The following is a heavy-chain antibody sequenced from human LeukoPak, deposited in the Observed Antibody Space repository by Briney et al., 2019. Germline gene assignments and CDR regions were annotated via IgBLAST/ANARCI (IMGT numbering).Heavy chain of an antibody. CDR3: AKDKGQYRFEGFDY. Sequence: PGGSLRLSCAASGFTFRSYGMHRVRQAPGKGLEWVAVISYDGNNKYYADSVKGRFTISRDNSKNTLYLQMNSLRAEDTAVYYCAKDKGQYRFEGFDYWGQGTLVTVSS. V-gene: IGHV3-30*18. D-gene: IGHD3-16*02. CDR1: GFTFRSYG. J-gene: IGHJ4*02. CDR2: ISYDGNNK.